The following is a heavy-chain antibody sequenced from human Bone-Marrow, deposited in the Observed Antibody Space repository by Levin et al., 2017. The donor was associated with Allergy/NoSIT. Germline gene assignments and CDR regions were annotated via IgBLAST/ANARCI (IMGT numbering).Heavy chain of an antibody. J-gene: IGHJ5*02. CDR1: GFTFSSYG. CDR2: ISYDGSNK. V-gene: IGHV3-30*18. D-gene: IGHD5-18*01. CDR3: AKDNLGAMVFGCRNWFDP. Sequence: GGSLRLSCAASGFTFSSYGMHWVRQAPGKGLEWVAVISYDGSNKYYADSVKGRFTISRDNSKNTLYLQMNSLRAEDTAVYYCAKDNLGAMVFGCRNWFDPWGQGTLVTVSS.